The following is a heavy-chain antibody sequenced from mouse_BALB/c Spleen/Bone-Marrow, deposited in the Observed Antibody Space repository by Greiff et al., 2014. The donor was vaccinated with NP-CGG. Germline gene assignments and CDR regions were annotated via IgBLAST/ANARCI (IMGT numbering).Heavy chain of an antibody. D-gene: IGHD2-1*01. CDR2: INSNGGST. J-gene: IGHJ2*01. Sequence: EVKVEESGGGLVQPGGSLKLSCAASGFTFSNYGMSWVRQTPDKRLELVATINSNGGSTYYPDSVKGRFTISRDTAKNTLYLQMSSLKSEEAAMYYCVRGNYGNYVDYLDFWGQGTALTVSS. CDR3: VRGNYGNYVDYLDF. V-gene: IGHV5-6-3*01. CDR1: GFTFSNYG.